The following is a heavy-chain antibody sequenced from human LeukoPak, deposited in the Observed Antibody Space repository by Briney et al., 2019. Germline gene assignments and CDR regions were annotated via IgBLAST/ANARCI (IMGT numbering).Heavy chain of an antibody. CDR2: ISSSGSTI. CDR1: GFTFSDYY. V-gene: IGHV3-11*01. CDR3: ARAGYSYGYPHTLVDY. Sequence: GGSLRLSCAASGFTFSDYYMSWIRQAPGEGLEWGSYISSSGSTIYYADSVKGRFTISRDNAKNSLYLQMNSLRAEDTAVYYCARAGYSYGYPHTLVDYWGQGTLVTVSS. D-gene: IGHD5-18*01. J-gene: IGHJ4*02.